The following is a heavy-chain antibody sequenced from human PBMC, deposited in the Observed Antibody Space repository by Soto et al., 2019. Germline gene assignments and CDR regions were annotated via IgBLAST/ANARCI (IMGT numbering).Heavy chain of an antibody. CDR3: ARQGTTVTTDYYYYYGMDV. D-gene: IGHD4-17*01. V-gene: IGHV5-51*01. J-gene: IGHJ6*02. CDR1: GYSFTSYW. CDR2: IYPGDSDT. Sequence: GESLKISCKGSGYSFTSYWIGWGRQMPGKGLEWMGIIYPGDSDTRYSPSFQGQVTISADKSISTAYLQWSSLKASDTAMYYCARQGTTVTTDYYYYYGMDVWGQGTTVTVSS.